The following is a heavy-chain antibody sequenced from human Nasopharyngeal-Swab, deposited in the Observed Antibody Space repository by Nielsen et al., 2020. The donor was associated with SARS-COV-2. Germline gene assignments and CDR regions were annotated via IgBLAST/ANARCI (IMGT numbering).Heavy chain of an antibody. D-gene: IGHD3-22*01. CDR1: GFTFSSYW. J-gene: IGHJ6*02. V-gene: IGHV3-7*01. CDR2: IKQDGSEK. CDR3: AREDYYDSSGLSNYYYGMDV. Sequence: GESLKISCAASGFTFSSYWMSWVRQAPGKGLEWVANIKQDGSEKYYVDSVKGRFTISRDNAKNSLYLQMNSLRAKDTAVYYCAREDYYDSSGLSNYYYGMDVWGQGTTVTVSS.